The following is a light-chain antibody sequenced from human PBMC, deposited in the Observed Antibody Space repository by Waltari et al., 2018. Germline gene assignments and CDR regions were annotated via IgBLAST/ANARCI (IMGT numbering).Light chain of an antibody. Sequence: DIQMTQSPSTLSASVGDRVTIACRASQSISSWLAWYQQKPWKAPKLLIYKASTLESGVPSRCSGSGSGTEFTLTISSLQPDDFATYYCQHYNTYSRSITFGQGTRLEIQ. CDR2: KAS. J-gene: IGKJ5*01. V-gene: IGKV1-5*03. CDR3: QHYNTYSRSIT. CDR1: QSISSW.